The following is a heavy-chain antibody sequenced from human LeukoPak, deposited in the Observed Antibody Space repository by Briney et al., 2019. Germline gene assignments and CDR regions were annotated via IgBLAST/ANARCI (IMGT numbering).Heavy chain of an antibody. CDR3: ARLPGYSSAIGLGYYFDY. V-gene: IGHV4-59*08. Sequence: SETLSLTCTVSGGSISSYYWSWIRQPPGKGLEWIGYIYYSGSTNYNPSLKSRVTISVDTSKNQFSLKLGSVTAADTAVYYCARLPGYSSAIGLGYYFDYWGQGTLVTVSS. J-gene: IGHJ4*02. CDR1: GGSISSYY. CDR2: IYYSGST. D-gene: IGHD6-19*01.